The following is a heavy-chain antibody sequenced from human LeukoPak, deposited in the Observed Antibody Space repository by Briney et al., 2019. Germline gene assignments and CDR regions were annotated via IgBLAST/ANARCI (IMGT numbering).Heavy chain of an antibody. Sequence: GGSLSLSCAASGFTFSTYAMSGVRQAPGKGLEWVSAISGSGTRTYYADSVKGRFTVSRDNSKNTLYLQMNSLRAEDTAIYYCAREPTAAGYVDYWGQGTLATVSS. D-gene: IGHD3-16*01. CDR2: ISGSGTRT. V-gene: IGHV3-23*01. J-gene: IGHJ4*02. CDR3: AREPTAAGYVDY. CDR1: GFTFSTYA.